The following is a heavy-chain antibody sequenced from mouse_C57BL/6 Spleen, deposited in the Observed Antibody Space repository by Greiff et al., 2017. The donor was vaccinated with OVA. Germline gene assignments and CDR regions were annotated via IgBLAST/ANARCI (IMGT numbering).Heavy chain of an antibody. Sequence: QVQLQQPGAELVRPGSSVKLSCKASGYTFTSYWMDWVKQRPGQGLEWIGNIYPSDSETHYNQKFKDKATLTVDKSSSTAYMQLSSLTSENFAVYYFERGNDGYFAYWGQGPLVTVSA. CDR1: GYTFTSYW. V-gene: IGHV1-61*01. D-gene: IGHD2-3*01. CDR2: IYPSDSET. CDR3: ERGNDGYFAY. J-gene: IGHJ3*01.